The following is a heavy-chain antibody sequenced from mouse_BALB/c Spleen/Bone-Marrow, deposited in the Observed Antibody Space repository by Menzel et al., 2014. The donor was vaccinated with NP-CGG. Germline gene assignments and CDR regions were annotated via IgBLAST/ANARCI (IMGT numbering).Heavy chain of an antibody. CDR1: GYTFTDYN. J-gene: IGHJ2*01. CDR3: ARRDGYDSYFDY. V-gene: IGHV1-18*01. CDR2: INPNYDST. Sequence: EVQLQQSGAELVKPGASVKISCKASGYTFTDYNMDWVKQSHGKRLEWIGDINPNYDSTNHNQKFKGKATLTVDKSSSTAYMELRSLTSEDTAVYYCARRDGYDSYFDYWGQGTTLTVSS. D-gene: IGHD2-2*01.